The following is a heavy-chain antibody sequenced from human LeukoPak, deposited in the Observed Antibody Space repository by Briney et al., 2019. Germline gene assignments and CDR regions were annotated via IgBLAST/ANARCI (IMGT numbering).Heavy chain of an antibody. J-gene: IGHJ4*02. CDR1: GGTFSSYA. D-gene: IGHD6-6*01. Sequence: SVKVSCKASGGTFSSYAISRVRQAPGQGLEWMGRIIPIFGTANYAQKFQGRVTITTDESTSTACMELSSLRSEDTAVYYCASSLYKGSSGRAFDYWGQGTLVTVSS. CDR2: IIPIFGTA. CDR3: ASSLYKGSSGRAFDY. V-gene: IGHV1-69*05.